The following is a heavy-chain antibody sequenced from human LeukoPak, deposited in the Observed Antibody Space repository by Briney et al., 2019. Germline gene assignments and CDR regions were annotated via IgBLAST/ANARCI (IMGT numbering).Heavy chain of an antibody. CDR1: GYTFTGYY. J-gene: IGHJ5*02. CDR2: INPNSGGT. CDR3: ARDGRITIFGVVILESSNWFDP. V-gene: IGHV1-2*02. D-gene: IGHD3-3*01. Sequence: ASVKVSCKASGYTFTGYYMHWVRQAPGQGLEWMGWINPNSGGTNYAQKFQGRVTMTRDTSASTAYMELSRLRSDDTAVYYCARDGRITIFGVVILESSNWFDPWGQGTLVTVSS.